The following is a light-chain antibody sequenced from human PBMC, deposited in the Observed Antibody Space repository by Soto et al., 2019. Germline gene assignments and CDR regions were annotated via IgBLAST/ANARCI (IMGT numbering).Light chain of an antibody. CDR1: QSISSW. V-gene: IGKV1-5*03. CDR2: KAS. Sequence: DIQMTQSPSTLSASVGDRVTITCRASQSISSWLAWYQQKPGRAPKLLIYKASSLETRVSSRFSGSGSGTEFTLIISSLQPDDFASYYCQQYGRSSPWTFGQGTKVEIK. CDR3: QQYGRSSPWT. J-gene: IGKJ1*01.